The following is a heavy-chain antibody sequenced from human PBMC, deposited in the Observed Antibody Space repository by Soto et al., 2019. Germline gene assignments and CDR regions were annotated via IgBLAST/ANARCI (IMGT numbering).Heavy chain of an antibody. CDR3: AIKPAAAGRYYYYGMDV. CDR2: IYYSGST. Sequence: QLQLQESGPGLVKPSETLSLTCTVSGGSISSSSYYWGWIRQPPGKGLEWIGSIYYSGSTYYNPSLKSRVTISVDTSKNQFSLKLSSVTAADTAVYYCAIKPAAAGRYYYYGMDVWGQGTTVTVSS. CDR1: GGSISSSSYY. J-gene: IGHJ6*02. D-gene: IGHD6-13*01. V-gene: IGHV4-39*01.